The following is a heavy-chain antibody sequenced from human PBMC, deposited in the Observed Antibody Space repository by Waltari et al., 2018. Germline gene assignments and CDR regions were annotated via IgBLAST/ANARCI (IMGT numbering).Heavy chain of an antibody. D-gene: IGHD2-21*02. Sequence: QVQLVQSGAEVKKPGASVKVSCKTSGYNFTNYHINWVRQAPGQGFEWVVRINPSGGLTSYAQKFQGRGTMTRDTSTSTVYMELSSLRSEDTAVYYCARDQEVVTVDSFYYGMDVWGQGTTVTVSS. CDR2: INPSGGLT. CDR3: ARDQEVVTVDSFYYGMDV. CDR1: GYNFTNYH. J-gene: IGHJ6*02. V-gene: IGHV1-46*01.